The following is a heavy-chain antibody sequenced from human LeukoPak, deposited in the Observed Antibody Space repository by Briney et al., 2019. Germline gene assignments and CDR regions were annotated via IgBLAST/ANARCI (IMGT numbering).Heavy chain of an antibody. CDR2: ISGSGGST. J-gene: IGHJ4*02. Sequence: GGSLRLSCAASGFTFTSYALSWVRQAPGKGLEWVSTISGSGGSTYYADSAKGRFTVSRDNSKNTLYLQMNSLRAKDSALYYCAKGFGSSGRYYFDYWGQGTLVTVSA. D-gene: IGHD6-19*01. CDR1: GFTFTSYA. CDR3: AKGFGSSGRYYFDY. V-gene: IGHV3-23*01.